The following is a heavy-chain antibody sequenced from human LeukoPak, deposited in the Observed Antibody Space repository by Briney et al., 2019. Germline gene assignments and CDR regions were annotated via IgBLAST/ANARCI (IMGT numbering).Heavy chain of an antibody. CDR1: GFTFSDYY. D-gene: IGHD5-18*01. CDR3: ARDHTPAAMVLDY. CDR2: ISSSGSTI. Sequence: GGSLRLSCAASGFTFSDYYMSWIRQAPGKGLEWVSYISSSGSTIYYADSVKGRFTISRDNAKNSLYLRMNSLRAEDTAVYYCARDHTPAAMVLDYWGQGTLVTVSS. V-gene: IGHV3-11*01. J-gene: IGHJ4*02.